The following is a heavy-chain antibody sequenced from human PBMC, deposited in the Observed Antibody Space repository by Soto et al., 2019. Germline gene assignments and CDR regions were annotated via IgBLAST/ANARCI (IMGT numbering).Heavy chain of an antibody. CDR1: GGSISSYY. J-gene: IGHJ4*02. CDR2: IYYSGST. V-gene: IGHV4-59*01. D-gene: IGHD3-10*01. CDR3: AIHNYGSASTYFDY. Sequence: SETLSLTCTVSGGSISSYYWSWIRQPPGKGLEWIGYIYYSGSTNYNPSLKSRVTISVDTSKNQFSLKLSSVTAADTAVYYCAIHNYGSASTYFDYWGQGTLVTVSS.